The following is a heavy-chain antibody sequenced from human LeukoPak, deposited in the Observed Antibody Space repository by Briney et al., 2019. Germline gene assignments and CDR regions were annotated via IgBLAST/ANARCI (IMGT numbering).Heavy chain of an antibody. Sequence: GGSLRLSCAASGFTFSSYSMNWVRQAPGKGLEWVSSISSSSSYIYYADSVKGRFTISRDNAKNSLYLQMNSLRAEDTAVYYCARDRVLLELFLNAFDIWGQGTMVTVSS. CDR2: ISSSSSYI. D-gene: IGHD1-7*01. V-gene: IGHV3-21*01. CDR1: GFTFSSYS. CDR3: ARDRVLLELFLNAFDI. J-gene: IGHJ3*02.